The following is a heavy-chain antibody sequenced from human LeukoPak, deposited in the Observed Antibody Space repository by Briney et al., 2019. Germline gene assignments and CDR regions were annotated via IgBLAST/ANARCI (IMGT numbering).Heavy chain of an antibody. J-gene: IGHJ4*02. V-gene: IGHV4-61*01. CDR3: AREGLYGDYVWSLDY. Sequence: SGTLSLTCTVSGGTVSNGSYYWSWIRQPPGKGLEWIGYIYYSGSTNYNPSLKSRVTISVDTSKNHFSMKLSSVTAADTAVYYCAREGLYGDYVWSLDYWGQGTLVTVSS. CDR1: GGTVSNGSYY. CDR2: IYYSGST. D-gene: IGHD4-17*01.